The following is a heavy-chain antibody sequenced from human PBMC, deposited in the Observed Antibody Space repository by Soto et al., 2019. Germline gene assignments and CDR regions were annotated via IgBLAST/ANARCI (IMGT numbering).Heavy chain of an antibody. CDR2: ISAYNGNT. CDR3: ARRGYSSSSEGYYYYYCMDV. D-gene: IGHD6-6*01. CDR1: GYTFTSYG. Sequence: ASVKVSCKASGYTFTSYGISWVRQAPGQGLEWMGWISAYNGNTNYAQKLQGRVTMTTDTSTSTAYMELRSLRSDDTAVYYCARRGYSSSSEGYYYYYCMDVWGKGTTVTVSS. J-gene: IGHJ6*03. V-gene: IGHV1-18*01.